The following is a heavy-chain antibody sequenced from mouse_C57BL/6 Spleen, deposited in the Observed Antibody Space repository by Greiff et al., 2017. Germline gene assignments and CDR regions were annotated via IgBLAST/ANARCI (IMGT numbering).Heavy chain of an antibody. CDR1: GYSFTGYY. CDR3: ASGDYYGSYYFDY. V-gene: IGHV1-42*01. D-gene: IGHD1-1*01. Sequence: EVQLQQSGPELVKPGASVKISCKASGYSFTGYYMNWVKQSPEKSLEWIGEINPSTGGTTYNQKFKAKATLTVDKSSSTAYMQLKSLTSEDSAVYYCASGDYYGSYYFDYWGQGTTLTVSS. J-gene: IGHJ2*01. CDR2: INPSTGGT.